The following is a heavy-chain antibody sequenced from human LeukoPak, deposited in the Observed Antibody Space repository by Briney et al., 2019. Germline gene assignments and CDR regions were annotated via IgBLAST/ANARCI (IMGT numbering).Heavy chain of an antibody. Sequence: PSEPLSLTCTVSGGSISTYYWSWFRQPPGKGLEWIGYIYYSGRTNYNPSLKSRVTISLDTSKKQFSLKVSSVTAADTAVYYCAREGDDYEIDYWGQGTLVTVSS. CDR2: IYYSGRT. CDR3: AREGDDYEIDY. J-gene: IGHJ4*02. V-gene: IGHV4-59*01. CDR1: GGSISTYY. D-gene: IGHD5-24*01.